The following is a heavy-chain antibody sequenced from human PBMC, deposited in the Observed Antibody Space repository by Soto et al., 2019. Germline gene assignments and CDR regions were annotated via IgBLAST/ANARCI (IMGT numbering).Heavy chain of an antibody. CDR2: ITGSGDYT. J-gene: IGHJ4*02. CDR3: ARESEDLTSNFDY. CDR1: GFTFSNYA. V-gene: IGHV3-23*01. Sequence: EVQLLESGGGLAQPGASLRLSCAASGFTFSNYAMSWVRQAPGKGLEWVSSITGSGDYTYYADSVKGRFTISRDNSKNTLYLQMNSLRAGDTAVYYCARESEDLTSNFDYWGQGTLVTVSS.